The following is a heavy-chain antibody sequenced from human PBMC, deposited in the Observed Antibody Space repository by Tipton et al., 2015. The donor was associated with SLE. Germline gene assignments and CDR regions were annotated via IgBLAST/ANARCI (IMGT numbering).Heavy chain of an antibody. J-gene: IGHJ6*04. CDR2: IYYSGNT. CDR1: GGSISSSSYY. Sequence: TLSLTCTVSGGSISSSSYYWSWIRQSPGKGLEWIGYIYYSGNTYYNPSLGSRLTISVDTSKDQFSLRLTSVTAADTAVYYCARATDWNLSPDVWGKGTTVTVSS. D-gene: IGHD1-7*01. CDR3: ARATDWNLSPDV. V-gene: IGHV4-31*03.